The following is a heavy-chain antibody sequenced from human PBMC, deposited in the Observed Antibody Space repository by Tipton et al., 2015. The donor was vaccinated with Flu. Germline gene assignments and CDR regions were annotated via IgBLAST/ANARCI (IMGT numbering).Heavy chain of an antibody. CDR2: IYYSGST. Sequence: TLSLTCTVSGGPISSTSYYWGWIRQPPGKGLEWIGSIYYSGSTYYNPSLKSRVTISVDTPKNQFSLKLSSVTAAGTAVYYCAGASWAEAGSEYYLDYGGQGTLVTVAS. CDR3: AGASWAEAGSEYYLDY. D-gene: IGHD3-10*01. V-gene: IGHV4-39*07. CDR1: GGPISSTSYY. J-gene: IGHJ4*02.